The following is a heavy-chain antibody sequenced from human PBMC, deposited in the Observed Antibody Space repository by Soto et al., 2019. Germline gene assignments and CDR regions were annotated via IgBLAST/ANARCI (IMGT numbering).Heavy chain of an antibody. CDR3: ARDRGTGNWNVIGGMDV. Sequence: SETLSLTCTVSGGSIGSGDYYWSWIRQPPGKGLEWIGYIYYSGSTYYNPSLKSRVTISVDTSKNQFSLKLSSVTAADTAVYYCARDRGTGNWNVIGGMDVWGQGTTVTVSS. CDR2: IYYSGST. V-gene: IGHV4-30-4*01. CDR1: GGSIGSGDYY. J-gene: IGHJ6*02. D-gene: IGHD1-1*01.